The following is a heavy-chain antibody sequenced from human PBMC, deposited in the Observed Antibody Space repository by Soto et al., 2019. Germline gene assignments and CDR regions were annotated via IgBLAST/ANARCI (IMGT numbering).Heavy chain of an antibody. Sequence: PSETLSLTCTVSGGSISSSSYYWGWIRQPPGKGLEWIGSIYYSGSTYYNPSLKSRVTISVDTSKNHFSLRLSSVTSADTAVYYCARGVYLSLVRTGWFDPWGQGTLVTVSS. CDR1: GGSISSSSYY. CDR2: IYYSGST. CDR3: ARGVYLSLVRTGWFDP. J-gene: IGHJ5*02. D-gene: IGHD3-10*01. V-gene: IGHV4-39*02.